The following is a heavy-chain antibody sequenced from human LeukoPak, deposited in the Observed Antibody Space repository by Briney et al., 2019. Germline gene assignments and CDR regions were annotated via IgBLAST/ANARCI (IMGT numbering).Heavy chain of an antibody. J-gene: IGHJ5*01. CDR3: ARDKFNCGGDCYSKEPDNWFDP. CDR1: GYTFTSYC. D-gene: IGHD2-21*02. V-gene: IGHV1-46*01. Sequence: ASVKVSCKASGYTFTSYCMHWVRQAPGQGLEYMGIINPSGGSTSYAQKFQGRLTMTRDMSTSTVYMELSSLRSEDTAVYYCARDKFNCGGDCYSKEPDNWFDPWGQGTLVIVSS. CDR2: INPSGGST.